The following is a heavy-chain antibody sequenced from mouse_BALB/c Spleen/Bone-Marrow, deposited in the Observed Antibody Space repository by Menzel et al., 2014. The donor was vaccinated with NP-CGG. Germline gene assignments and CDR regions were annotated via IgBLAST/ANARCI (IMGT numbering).Heavy chain of an antibody. CDR3: ARRYYGSSFSYFDY. CDR1: GFTFSSFG. J-gene: IGHJ2*01. CDR2: ISSGSSTI. D-gene: IGHD1-1*01. V-gene: IGHV5-17*02. Sequence: EVKLVESGGGLVQPGGSRKLSCAASGFTFSSFGMHWVRQAPEKGLEWVAYISSGSSTIYYTNTVKGRFTISRDNPKNTLFRQMTRLRSEDAAMYYCARRYYGSSFSYFDYWGQGTTLTVSS.